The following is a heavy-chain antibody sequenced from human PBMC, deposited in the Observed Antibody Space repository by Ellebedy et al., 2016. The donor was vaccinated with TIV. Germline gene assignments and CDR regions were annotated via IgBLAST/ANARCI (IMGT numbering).Heavy chain of an antibody. CDR3: ARVRRESLWFAESQYFFDY. V-gene: IGHV4-34*12. J-gene: IGHJ4*02. CDR1: GDSFSGYY. Sequence: MPGGSLRLSCAVYGDSFSGYYWSWIRQPPGKGLEWIGEVIHTGSTNYNPSLKSRVTISVDTSKNQFPLNLSSVTAADTAVYYCARVRRESLWFAESQYFFDYWGQGTLVTVSS. D-gene: IGHD3-10*01. CDR2: VIHTGST.